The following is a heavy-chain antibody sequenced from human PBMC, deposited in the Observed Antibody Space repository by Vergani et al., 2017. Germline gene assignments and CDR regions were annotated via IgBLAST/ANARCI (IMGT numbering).Heavy chain of an antibody. J-gene: IGHJ6*03. CDR3: AREGRRDGYNYKRGYYYYMDV. V-gene: IGHV6-1*01. Sequence: QVQLQQSGPGLVKPSQTLSLTCAISGDSVSSNSAAWNWIRQSPSRGLEWLGRTYYRSKWYNDYAVSVKSRITINPDTSKNQFYLQLNSVTPEDTAVYYCAREGRRDGYNYKRGYYYYMDVWGKGTTVTVSS. CDR1: GDSVSSNSAA. D-gene: IGHD5-24*01. CDR2: TYYRSKWYN.